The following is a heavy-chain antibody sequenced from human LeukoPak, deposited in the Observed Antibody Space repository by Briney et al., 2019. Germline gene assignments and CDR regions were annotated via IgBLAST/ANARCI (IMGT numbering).Heavy chain of an antibody. D-gene: IGHD6-19*01. CDR3: ARVREQWLTHDAFDI. J-gene: IGHJ3*02. CDR1: GFTFSSYA. V-gene: IGHV3-30*03. Sequence: GGSLRLSCAASGFTFSSYAMHWVRQAPGKGLEWVAVTSYDGSNKYYADSVKGRFTISRDSSKNTLYLQMNSLRPEDTAVYYCARVREQWLTHDAFDIWGQGTMDTVSS. CDR2: TSYDGSNK.